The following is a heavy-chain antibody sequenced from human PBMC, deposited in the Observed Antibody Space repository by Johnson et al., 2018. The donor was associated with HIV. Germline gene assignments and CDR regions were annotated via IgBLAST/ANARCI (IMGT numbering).Heavy chain of an antibody. J-gene: IGHJ3*02. Sequence: EVQLVESGGGLVQPGGSLRLSCIGSGFTFSRYAMSWVRQTPGKRLEWVSAISNSGGSTYYADSVKGRFTISRDNSKNTLHLQMNSLRAEDTAVYYCANYAGLGAFDIWGQGTMVTVCS. CDR3: ANYAGLGAFDI. D-gene: IGHD4-17*01. CDR2: ISNSGGST. CDR1: GFTFSRYA. V-gene: IGHV3-23*04.